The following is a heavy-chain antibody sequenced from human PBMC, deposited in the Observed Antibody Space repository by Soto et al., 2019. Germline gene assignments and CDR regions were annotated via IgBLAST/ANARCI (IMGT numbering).Heavy chain of an antibody. Sequence: DVQLVESGGGLVQPGGSLRLSCAGSGFTFSTFDIHWVRQAPGKGLEWVSGIGTLSDTFYAASVQGRFTISRQNAKNSVYIQMNSRRAGDTAFYYCARGRSFSYDSTPPPMFDPWGQGTLVTVSS. J-gene: IGHJ5*02. CDR1: GFTFSTFD. CDR2: IGTLSDT. CDR3: ARGRSFSYDSTPPPMFDP. D-gene: IGHD3-10*01. V-gene: IGHV3-13*01.